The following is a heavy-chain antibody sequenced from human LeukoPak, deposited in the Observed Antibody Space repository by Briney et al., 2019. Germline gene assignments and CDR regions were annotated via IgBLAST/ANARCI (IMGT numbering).Heavy chain of an antibody. CDR2: IKQDGYEK. CDR3: VDRESLLC. CDR1: GFTFRTFW. V-gene: IGHV3-7*03. J-gene: IGHJ4*02. D-gene: IGHD3-10*01. Sequence: GGSLRLSCAVSGFTFRTFWMARVRQAPGKGLEWVATIKQDGYEKHYVDSVRGRFTISRDNAKNLLYLQMNSLRVEDTAVYHCVDRESLLCWGQGTLVSVSS.